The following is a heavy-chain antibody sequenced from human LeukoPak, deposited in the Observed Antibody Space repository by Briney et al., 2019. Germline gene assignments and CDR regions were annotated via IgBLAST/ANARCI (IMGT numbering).Heavy chain of an antibody. CDR3: AKAPGGYFDY. Sequence: GGSLRLSCAASGFTFINAWMNWVRQAPGKGLKWDSSINGSGGRTYYADSVKGRFTISRDNSKNTLYLQMNSLRAEDTALYYCAKAPGGYFDYWGQGTLVTVSS. CDR1: GFTFINAW. D-gene: IGHD3-10*01. J-gene: IGHJ4*02. CDR2: INGSGGRT. V-gene: IGHV3-23*01.